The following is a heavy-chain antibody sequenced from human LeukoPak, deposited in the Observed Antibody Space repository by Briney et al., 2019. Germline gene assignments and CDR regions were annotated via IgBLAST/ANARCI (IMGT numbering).Heavy chain of an antibody. Sequence: PSETLSLTCAVYGGSFSGYYWSWIRQPPGKGLEWMGEINHSGSTNYNPSLKSRVTISVDTSKNQFSLKLSSVTAADTAVYYCARGVRGGDSLTSYYYYGMDVWGQGTTVTVSS. CDR3: ARGVRGGDSLTSYYYYGMDV. V-gene: IGHV4-34*01. J-gene: IGHJ6*02. CDR2: INHSGST. D-gene: IGHD2-21*02. CDR1: GGSFSGYY.